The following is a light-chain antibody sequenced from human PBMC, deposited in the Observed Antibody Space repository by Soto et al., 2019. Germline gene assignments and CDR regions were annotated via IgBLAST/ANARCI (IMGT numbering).Light chain of an antibody. Sequence: QSALTQPASVSGSPGQSITISCTGTSNDVGTYNLVSWYQQHPGKAPKLMIYEVGKRPSGVSDRFSGSKSDNTASLIISGLLAEDEADYYCCSYASSSSWVFGGGTKLTVL. CDR1: SNDVGTYNL. CDR3: CSYASSSSWV. J-gene: IGLJ3*02. CDR2: EVG. V-gene: IGLV2-23*02.